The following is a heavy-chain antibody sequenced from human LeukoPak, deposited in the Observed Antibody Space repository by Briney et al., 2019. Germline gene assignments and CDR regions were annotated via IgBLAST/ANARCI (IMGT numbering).Heavy chain of an antibody. Sequence: PGGSLRLSCAASGFTFSSYGMHWVRQAPGKGLEWVAVIWYDGSNKYYADSVKGRFTISRDNSKNTLYLQMNSLRAEDTAVYYCASGHHTDAFDIWGQGTMVTVSS. CDR1: GFTFSSYG. CDR2: IWYDGSNK. J-gene: IGHJ3*02. CDR3: ASGHHTDAFDI. V-gene: IGHV3-33*01.